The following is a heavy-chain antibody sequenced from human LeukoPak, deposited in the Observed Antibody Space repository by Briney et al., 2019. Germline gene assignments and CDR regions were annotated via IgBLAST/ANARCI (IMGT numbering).Heavy chain of an antibody. Sequence: SETLSLTCAVYGGSFSGYYWSWIRQPPGKGLEWIGEINHSGSTYYNPSLKSRVTISVDTSKNQFSLKLSSVTAADTAVYYCARVVDFDSSGYSAFDIWGQGTMVTVSS. CDR3: ARVVDFDSSGYSAFDI. CDR1: GGSFSGYY. J-gene: IGHJ3*02. D-gene: IGHD3-22*01. V-gene: IGHV4-34*01. CDR2: INHSGST.